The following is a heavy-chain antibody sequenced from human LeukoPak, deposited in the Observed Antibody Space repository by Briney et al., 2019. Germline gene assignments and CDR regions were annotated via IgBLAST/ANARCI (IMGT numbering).Heavy chain of an antibody. V-gene: IGHV4-39*01. CDR1: GGSISSSSYY. D-gene: IGHD5-24*01. J-gene: IGHJ4*02. CDR2: IYYSGST. Sequence: SETLSLTCTVSGGSISSSSYYWGWIRQPPGKGLEWIGSIYYSGSTYYNPSLKSRVTISVDTSKNQFSLKLSSVTAADTAVYYCARFGRDGYNRAIDYWGQGTLVTVSS. CDR3: ARFGRDGYNRAIDY.